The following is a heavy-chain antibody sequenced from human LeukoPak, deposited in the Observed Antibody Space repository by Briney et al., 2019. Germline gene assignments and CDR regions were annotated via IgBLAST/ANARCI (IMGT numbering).Heavy chain of an antibody. CDR1: GFTVTNYA. CDR3: AKWGDYDILTGYYDPDY. D-gene: IGHD3-9*01. J-gene: IGHJ4*02. Sequence: GASLRLSCAASGFTVTNYAMYWVRQAPGKGLEWVSAISGRDDSTYYADSVKGRLTISRDTSKNTLFLQMNSLRAEDTAVYYCAKWGDYDILTGYYDPDYWGQGTLVTVSS. CDR2: ISGRDDST. V-gene: IGHV3-23*01.